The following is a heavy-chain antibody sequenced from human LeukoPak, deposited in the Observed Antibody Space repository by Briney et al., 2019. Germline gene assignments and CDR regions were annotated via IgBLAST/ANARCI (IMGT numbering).Heavy chain of an antibody. CDR1: GFTFSSYA. CDR2: ISGSGGST. D-gene: IGHD4-23*01. CDR3: ASQTTVVTPLDY. Sequence: PGGSLRLSYAASGFTFSSYAMSWVRQAPGKGLEWVSAISGSGGSTYYADSVKGRFTISRDNSKNTLYLQMNSLRAEDTAVYYCASQTTVVTPLDYWGQGTLVTVSS. V-gene: IGHV3-23*01. J-gene: IGHJ4*02.